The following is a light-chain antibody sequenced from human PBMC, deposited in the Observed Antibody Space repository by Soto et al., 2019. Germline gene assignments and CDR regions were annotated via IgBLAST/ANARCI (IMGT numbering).Light chain of an antibody. CDR3: QQYYNIPWT. CDR2: WAS. J-gene: IGKJ1*01. CDR1: QSLLYSSNNKNY. Sequence: DILITQSPYSLAVSLGDGATINCKSSQSLLYSSNNKNYLGWYQQKPGQSPXLLIYWASTRESGVPDRFSGSWSGTDFTLTISSLQAEDVARYYCQQYYNIPWTFGQGTKVDI. V-gene: IGKV4-1*01.